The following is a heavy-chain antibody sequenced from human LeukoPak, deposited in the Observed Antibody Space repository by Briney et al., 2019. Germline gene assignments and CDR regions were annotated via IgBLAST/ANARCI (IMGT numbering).Heavy chain of an antibody. D-gene: IGHD6-13*01. V-gene: IGHV4-39*01. CDR1: GGSISSSSYY. CDR3: ARGHAGDIAAAGTRLYFDY. J-gene: IGHJ4*02. CDR2: IYYSGST. Sequence: SETLSLTCTVSGGSISSSSYYWGWIRQPPGKGLEWIGSIYYSGSTYYNPSLKSRVTISVDTSKNQFSLKLSSVTAADTAVYYCARGHAGDIAAAGTRLYFDYWGQGTLVTVSS.